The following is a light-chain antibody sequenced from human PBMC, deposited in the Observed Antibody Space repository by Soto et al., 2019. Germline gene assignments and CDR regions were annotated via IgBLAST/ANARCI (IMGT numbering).Light chain of an antibody. J-gene: IGKJ5*01. CDR3: QQYDDLPIT. Sequence: DIQMTQSPSSLSASVGDRVTITCQASRDIDKFLNWYQQKPGTAPKLLIDDASNLATGVPSRFSGSGSGTHFTFTISSLQPEDVATYYCQQYDDLPITFGQGTRLQIK. CDR2: DAS. V-gene: IGKV1-33*01. CDR1: RDIDKF.